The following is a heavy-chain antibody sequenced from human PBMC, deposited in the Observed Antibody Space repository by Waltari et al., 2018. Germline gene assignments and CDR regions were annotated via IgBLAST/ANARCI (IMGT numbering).Heavy chain of an antibody. CDR1: GGSISSHY. D-gene: IGHD7-27*01. CDR3: ARHAGASFDT. J-gene: IGHJ4*02. V-gene: IGHV4-59*03. Sequence: QVHLQESGPRLVMPSETLSPPCTVPGGSISSHYWSWIRQAPGKELEWIGYFHFTGNTTYNPSLNGRVAMSLDTSKTQFSLNLISVTSADTAVYYCARHAGASFDTWGQGTLVTVSS. CDR2: FHFTGNT.